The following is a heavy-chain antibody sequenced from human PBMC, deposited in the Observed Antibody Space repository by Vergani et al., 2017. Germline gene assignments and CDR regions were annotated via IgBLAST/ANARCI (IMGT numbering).Heavy chain of an antibody. D-gene: IGHD6-19*01. CDR2: IYYTGST. CDR1: GGSVSSGSYY. CDR3: ARGWVSGWYGELGY. J-gene: IGHJ4*02. V-gene: IGHV4-61*01. Sequence: QVQLQESGPGLVKPSETLSLTCTVSGGSVSSGSYYWTWIRQPPGKGLEWIGNIYYTGSTNYNPSLQSRVTMSVDTSNNQFSLRLSSVTAADTAVYYCARGWVSGWYGELGYWGQGTLVTVSS.